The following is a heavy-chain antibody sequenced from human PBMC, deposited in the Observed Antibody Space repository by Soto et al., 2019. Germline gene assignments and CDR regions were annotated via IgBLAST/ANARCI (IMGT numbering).Heavy chain of an antibody. CDR3: ATGWDRITGIPRVRGAFDI. CDR2: FDPEDGET. D-gene: IGHD1-20*01. Sequence: QVQLVQSGAEVKKPGASVKVSCKVSGYTLTELSMHWVRQAPGKGLEWMGGFDPEDGETIYAQKFQSRVTMTEDTSTDTAYMELSSLRSEDTAVYYCATGWDRITGIPRVRGAFDIWGQGTMVTVSS. CDR1: GYTLTELS. V-gene: IGHV1-24*01. J-gene: IGHJ3*02.